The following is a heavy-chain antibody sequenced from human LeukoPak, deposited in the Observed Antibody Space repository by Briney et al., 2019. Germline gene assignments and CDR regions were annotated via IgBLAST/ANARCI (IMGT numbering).Heavy chain of an antibody. Sequence: SETLSLTCTVSGGSISPYYWSWLRQPAGKGLEWIGRIYTSGNSNYNPSLKSRVTMSVDTSKNQFSLKLASVTAADTAVYYCARAGHGSGSSVDYWGQGTLVTVSS. CDR2: IYTSGNS. J-gene: IGHJ4*02. CDR1: GGSISPYY. CDR3: ARAGHGSGSSVDY. V-gene: IGHV4-4*07. D-gene: IGHD3-10*01.